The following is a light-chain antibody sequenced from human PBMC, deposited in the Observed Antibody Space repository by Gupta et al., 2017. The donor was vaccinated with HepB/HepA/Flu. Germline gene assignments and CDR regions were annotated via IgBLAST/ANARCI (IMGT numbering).Light chain of an antibody. CDR1: SSDVGGYNY. CDR3: SSYAGSKNWV. V-gene: IGLV2-8*01. Sequence: QSALTQPRSASGSPGQSVTISCTGTSSDVGGYNYVSWYQQHPGKAPKLMITEVTKRPSGVPDRFSGSKSGDTASLTVSGLQAEDEADYYCSSYAGSKNWVFGGG. J-gene: IGLJ3*02. CDR2: EVT.